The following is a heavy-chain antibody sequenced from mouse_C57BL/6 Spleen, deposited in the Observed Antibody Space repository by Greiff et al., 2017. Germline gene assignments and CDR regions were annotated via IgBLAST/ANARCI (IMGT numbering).Heavy chain of an antibody. CDR3: TVYYYGSSLYFDY. CDR1: GFNIKDYY. J-gene: IGHJ2*01. D-gene: IGHD1-1*01. Sequence: EVQLQQSGAELVRPGASVKLSCTASGFNIKDYYMHWVKQRPEQGLEWIGRIDPEDGDTEYAPKFKGKATMTADTSSNTAYLQLSSLTSEDTAVYYCTVYYYGSSLYFDYWGQGTTLTVSS. V-gene: IGHV14-1*01. CDR2: IDPEDGDT.